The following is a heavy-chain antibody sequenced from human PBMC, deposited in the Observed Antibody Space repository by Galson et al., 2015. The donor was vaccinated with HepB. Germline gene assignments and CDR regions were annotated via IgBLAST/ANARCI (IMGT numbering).Heavy chain of an antibody. J-gene: IGHJ5*02. D-gene: IGHD3-10*01. CDR1: GGTFSSYT. CDR2: IIPIFRTP. Sequence: SVKVSCKASGGTFSSYTINWVRQAPGQGLEWMGGIIPIFRTPNYAPKFQGRVIIVADESTNTAYMELSRVRYEDTAVYYCASVMAGSRAFDPWGQGTRVTVSS. CDR3: ASVMAGSRAFDP. V-gene: IGHV1-69*13.